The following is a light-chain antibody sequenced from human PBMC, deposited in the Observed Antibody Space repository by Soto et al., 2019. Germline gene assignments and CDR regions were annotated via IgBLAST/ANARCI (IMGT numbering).Light chain of an antibody. CDR3: QQYYSYPFT. J-gene: IGKJ3*01. Sequence: IQLTQSPSTLSASVGDRVTITCRASQGISSYLAWYQQKPGKAPKLPIYAASTLQSGVPSRFSGSGSGTDFTLTISCLQSEDFATYYCQQYYSYPFTFGPGTKVDIK. CDR2: AAS. CDR1: QGISSY. V-gene: IGKV1-8*01.